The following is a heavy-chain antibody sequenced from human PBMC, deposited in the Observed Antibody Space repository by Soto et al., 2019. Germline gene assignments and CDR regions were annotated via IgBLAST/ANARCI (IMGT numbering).Heavy chain of an antibody. CDR3: ARGPRAPPPHDYGMDV. CDR2: ISGGGGTT. Sequence: EVQLLESGGGLVQPGGSLRLSCAASGFTFSSHVMNWVRQAPGKGLEWVAAISGGGGTTFYGDSVEGRFTMSRDNSKNPTFLQMNSLRAEDTAVYYCARGPRAPPPHDYGMDVWGQGTTVTVSS. CDR1: GFTFSSHV. V-gene: IGHV3-23*01. J-gene: IGHJ6*02.